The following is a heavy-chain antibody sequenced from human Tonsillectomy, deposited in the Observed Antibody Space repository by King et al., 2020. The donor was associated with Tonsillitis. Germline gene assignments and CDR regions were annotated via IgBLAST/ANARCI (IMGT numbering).Heavy chain of an antibody. J-gene: IGHJ5*02. CDR1: GGSISSYY. CDR3: ARHGWRYGGEKNWCDP. Sequence: VQLQESGPGLVKPSETLSLTCTVSGGSISSYYWSWIRQPPGKGLEWIGYIYYSGSTNYNPSLKSRVTISVDTSKNQFSLKLSSVTAADTAVYYCARHGWRYGGEKNWCDPWGQGTLVTVSS. D-gene: IGHD5-12*01. V-gene: IGHV4-59*08. CDR2: IYYSGST.